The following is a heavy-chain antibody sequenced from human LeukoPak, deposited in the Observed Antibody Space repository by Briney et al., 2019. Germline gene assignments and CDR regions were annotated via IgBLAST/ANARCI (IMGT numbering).Heavy chain of an antibody. CDR2: ITSSGAAT. J-gene: IGHJ6*03. D-gene: IGHD4-11*01. CDR3: AKGLQEHYYYYYMDV. V-gene: IGHV3-23*01. CDR1: GFTFSSYA. Sequence: GGSLRLSCAASGFTFSSYAMSWVRQAPGKGLEWVSSITSSGAATYYADSVKGRFTISRDNSDNTLYLQMNSLRAEDTAVYYCAKGLQEHYYYYYMDVWGKGTTVTVSS.